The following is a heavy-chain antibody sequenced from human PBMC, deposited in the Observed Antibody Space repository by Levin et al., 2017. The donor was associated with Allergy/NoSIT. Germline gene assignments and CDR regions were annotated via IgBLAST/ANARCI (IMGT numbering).Heavy chain of an antibody. D-gene: IGHD6-13*01. CDR1: GFTFGDYA. V-gene: IGHV3-49*03. CDR3: TRLIAPSSLSSWYNFDY. Sequence: GGSLRLSCTASGFTFGDYAMSWFRQAPGKGLEWVGFIRSKAYGGTTEYAASVKGRFTISRDDSKSIAYLQMNSLKTEDTAVYYCTRLIAPSSLSSWYNFDYWGQGTLVTVSS. CDR2: IRSKAYGGTT. J-gene: IGHJ4*02.